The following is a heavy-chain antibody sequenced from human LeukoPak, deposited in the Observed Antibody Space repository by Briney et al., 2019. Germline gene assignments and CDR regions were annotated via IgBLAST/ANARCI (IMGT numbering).Heavy chain of an antibody. D-gene: IGHD4-17*01. CDR3: ARDQGTSVTAMVGGHFDY. V-gene: IGHV3-33*01. Sequence: GGSLRLSCAASGFTFRGNGMHWVRQAPGKGLEWVAIIWCDGSNRYYADSVKGRFTISRDNSKNTLFLQMNSLTAEDTAVYYCARDQGTSVTAMVGGHFDYWGPGTLVTVPS. J-gene: IGHJ4*02. CDR2: IWCDGSNR. CDR1: GFTFRGNG.